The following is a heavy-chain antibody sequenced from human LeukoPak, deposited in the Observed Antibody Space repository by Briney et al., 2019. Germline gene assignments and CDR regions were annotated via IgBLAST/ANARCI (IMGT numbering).Heavy chain of an antibody. J-gene: IGHJ6*03. CDR3: ARQPYYDFWSGYPSYYYMDV. Sequence: SETLFLTCAVYGGSFSGYYWSWIRQPPGKGLEWIGEINHSGSTNYNPSLKSRVTISVDTSKNQFSLKLSSVTAADTAVYYCARQPYYDFWSGYPSYYYMDVWGKGTTVTVSS. CDR2: INHSGST. D-gene: IGHD3-3*01. CDR1: GGSFSGYY. V-gene: IGHV4-34*01.